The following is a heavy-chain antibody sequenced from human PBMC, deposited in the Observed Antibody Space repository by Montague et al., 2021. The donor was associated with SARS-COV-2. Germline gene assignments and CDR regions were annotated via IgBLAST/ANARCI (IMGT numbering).Heavy chain of an antibody. D-gene: IGHD3-10*01. V-gene: IGHV4-59*01. CDR2: IFRSGAT. J-gene: IGHJ6*02. Sequence: SETLSLTCTVSGDSISDYYWSWIRQPPGMGLEWIGYIFRSGATNYNPPLKSRVILSLDTSKSQFSLRLSSVTAADTAIYYYARTSRGARYFYGVDVWGQGTTVTVSS. CDR3: ARTSRGARYFYGVDV. CDR1: GDSISDYY.